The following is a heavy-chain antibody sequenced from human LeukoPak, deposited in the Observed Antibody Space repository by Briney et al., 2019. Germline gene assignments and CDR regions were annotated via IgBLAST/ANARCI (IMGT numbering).Heavy chain of an antibody. J-gene: IGHJ4*02. D-gene: IGHD4-23*01. V-gene: IGHV3-23*01. CDR3: AKGRLVDYGGLIYY. Sequence: GGSLRLSCAASGFTFSTYAMSWVRQAPGKGLEWVSTITGSGKTAYYADSVKGRFTISRDNSNNTLYVQMNSLGAEDTAVYYCAKGRLVDYGGLIYYWGQGTLVTVSP. CDR1: GFTFSTYA. CDR2: ITGSGKTA.